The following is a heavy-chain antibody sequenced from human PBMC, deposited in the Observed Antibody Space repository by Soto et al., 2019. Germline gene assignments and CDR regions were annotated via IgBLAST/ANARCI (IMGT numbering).Heavy chain of an antibody. CDR3: ARGRRYQLPGACSSSPHDAFDI. J-gene: IGHJ3*02. D-gene: IGHD2-2*01. CDR1: GFTFSSYG. V-gene: IGHV3-33*01. Sequence: ESGGGVVQPGRSLRLSCAASGFTFSSYGMHWVRQAPGKGLEWVAVIWYDGSNKYYADSVKGRFTISRDNSKNTLYLQMNSLREEDTAVYYCARGRRYQLPGACSSSPHDAFDIWGQGTMVTVSS. CDR2: IWYDGSNK.